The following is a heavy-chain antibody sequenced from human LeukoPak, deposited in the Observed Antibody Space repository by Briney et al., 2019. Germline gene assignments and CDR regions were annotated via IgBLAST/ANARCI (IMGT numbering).Heavy chain of an antibody. V-gene: IGHV4-39*01. D-gene: IGHD1-26*01. Sequence: SETLSPTCTVSGGSISSNAYYWAWIRQPPGKGLEWIGSIYSSVSTYYNPSLKSRVTISVDTSKNQFSLRLSSVTAADTALYYCAYSGSYGHLGYWGQGIPVTVSS. CDR1: GGSISSNAYY. CDR2: IYSSVST. CDR3: AYSGSYGHLGY. J-gene: IGHJ4*02.